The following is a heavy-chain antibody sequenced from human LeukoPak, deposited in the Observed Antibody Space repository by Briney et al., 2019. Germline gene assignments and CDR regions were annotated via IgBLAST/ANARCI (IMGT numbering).Heavy chain of an antibody. CDR1: GFTFSSYA. D-gene: IGHD3-10*01. Sequence: PGGSLRLSCAASGFTFSSYAMSWVRQAPGKGLEWVSAISGSGGSTYYADSVKGRFTISRDNAKNSLYLQMNSLRAEDTAVYYCARGYLGLWFGELSSLDAFDIWGQGTMVTVSS. V-gene: IGHV3-23*01. J-gene: IGHJ3*02. CDR2: ISGSGGST. CDR3: ARGYLGLWFGELSSLDAFDI.